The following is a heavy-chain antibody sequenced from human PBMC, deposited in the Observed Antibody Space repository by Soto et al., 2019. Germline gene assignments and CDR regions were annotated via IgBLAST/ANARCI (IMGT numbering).Heavy chain of an antibody. Sequence: GGSLRLSCAASGFTFSNSWMHWVRQAPGKGLVWVSYINSDGSTTTYADSVKGRFTISRDNAKNTVYLQITSLTAEDTAVYYCARDRSSTTDYWGQGTMVTVSS. CDR3: ARDRSSTTDY. CDR1: GFTFSNSW. CDR2: INSDGSTT. J-gene: IGHJ4*02. V-gene: IGHV3-74*01. D-gene: IGHD1-26*01.